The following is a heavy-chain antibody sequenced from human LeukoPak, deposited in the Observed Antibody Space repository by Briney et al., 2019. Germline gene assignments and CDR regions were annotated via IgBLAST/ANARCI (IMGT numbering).Heavy chain of an antibody. CDR2: ISGYNGYT. CDR1: GYTFTRYG. V-gene: IGHV1-18*01. CDR3: ARGQTNRLLWVGELLSNINPFDY. Sequence: ASVKVSCKASGYTFTRYGISWVRLAPGQGPEWLGWISGYNGYTNYEQKFQDRVTMTTDTSTSTAYMELRSLRFDDTAVYYCARGQTNRLLWVGELLSNINPFDYWGQGTLVTVSS. D-gene: IGHD3-10*01. J-gene: IGHJ4*02.